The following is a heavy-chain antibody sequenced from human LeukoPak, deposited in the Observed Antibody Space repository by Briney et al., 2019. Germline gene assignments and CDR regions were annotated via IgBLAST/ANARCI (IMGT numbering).Heavy chain of an antibody. Sequence: GGSLRLSCAASGFTFSSYAMHWVRQAPGKGLEWVAVISYDGSNKYYADSVKGRFTISRDNSKNTLYLQMNSLRAEDTAVYYCARDKRGGDYDYYYYYMDVWGNGTAVTVSS. CDR1: GFTFSSYA. J-gene: IGHJ6*03. CDR2: ISYDGSNK. CDR3: ARDKRGGDYDYYYYYMDV. D-gene: IGHD4-17*01. V-gene: IGHV3-30*04.